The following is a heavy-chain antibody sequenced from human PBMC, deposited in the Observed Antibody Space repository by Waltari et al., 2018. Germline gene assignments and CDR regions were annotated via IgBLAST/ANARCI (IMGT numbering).Heavy chain of an antibody. CDR1: GASCSGYT. V-gene: IGHV4-34*01. CDR3: ARSSITMVRRALDY. CDR2: INHSGST. J-gene: IGHJ4*02. D-gene: IGHD3-10*01. Sequence: QVQLQQWGAGRLEPSETLSLTCAVYGASCSGYTWCWIRQPPGKGLEWIGEINHSGSTNYNPSLKSRVTISVDTSKNQFSLKLSSVTAADTAVYYCARSSITMVRRALDYWGQGTLVTVSS.